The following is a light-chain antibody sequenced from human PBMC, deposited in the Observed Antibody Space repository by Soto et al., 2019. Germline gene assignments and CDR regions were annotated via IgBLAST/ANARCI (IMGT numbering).Light chain of an antibody. CDR2: GAS. CDR3: QQDNNWPPWT. J-gene: IGKJ1*01. Sequence: EIVMTQSPATLSVSAGERATLSCRASQSVSSNLAWYQQKPGQAPRLLIYGASTRATGIPARFSGSRSGTAFSLTISSLQSADFAVYYCQQDNNWPPWTFGQGTKVEIK. CDR1: QSVSSN. V-gene: IGKV3-15*01.